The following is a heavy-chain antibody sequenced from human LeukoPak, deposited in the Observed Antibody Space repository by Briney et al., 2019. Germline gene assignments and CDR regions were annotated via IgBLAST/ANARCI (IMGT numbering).Heavy chain of an antibody. CDR3: ARPDGVGATLPFDY. V-gene: IGHV1-46*01. Sequence: ASVKVSCKASGYTFINHWMHWVRQAPGQGLEWVGLINPTGTATLYAQKFQGRITLTRDMSATTDYMELSSLRSEDTAVYYCARPDGVGATLPFDYWGQGTLVTVSS. J-gene: IGHJ4*02. CDR1: GYTFINHW. D-gene: IGHD1-26*01. CDR2: INPTGTAT.